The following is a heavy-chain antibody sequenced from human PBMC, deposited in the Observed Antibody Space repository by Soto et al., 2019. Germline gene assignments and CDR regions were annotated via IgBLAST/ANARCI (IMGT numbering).Heavy chain of an antibody. CDR3: ARGRSGWHSPLEY. J-gene: IGHJ4*02. D-gene: IGHD6-19*01. Sequence: EVQLVESGGGLVQPGGSLKLSCSASGFTFDDYAMSWVRQVPGKGLEWVSTISWNNVRINYADSVKGRFSTSRDNAKNSLYLERNSLRHEDTAFYFCARGRSGWHSPLEYWGLGTLVTVSS. V-gene: IGHV3-9*01. CDR2: ISWNNVRI. CDR1: GFTFDDYA.